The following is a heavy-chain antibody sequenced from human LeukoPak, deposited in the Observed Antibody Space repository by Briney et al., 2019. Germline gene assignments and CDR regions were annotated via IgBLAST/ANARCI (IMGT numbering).Heavy chain of an antibody. J-gene: IGHJ5*02. V-gene: IGHV4-39*01. CDR1: GGSISSSSYY. Sequence: SETLSLTCTVSGGSISSSSYYWGWIRQPPGKGLEWIGSIYYSGSTYYNPSLKSRVTISVDTSKNQFSLKLSSVTAADTAVYYCARHKEFQWLVRYNWFDPWGQGTLVTVSS. CDR2: IYYSGST. CDR3: ARHKEFQWLVRYNWFDP. D-gene: IGHD6-19*01.